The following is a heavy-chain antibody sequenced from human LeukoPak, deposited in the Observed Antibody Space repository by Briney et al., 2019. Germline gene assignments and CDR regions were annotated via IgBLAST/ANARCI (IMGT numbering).Heavy chain of an antibody. CDR2: IKQDGSDK. V-gene: IGHV3-7*01. J-gene: IGHJ4*02. D-gene: IGHD3-22*01. CDR3: ARDLDYSDSSGPYPAY. Sequence: PGGSLRLSCAASGFTFSSYWMTWVRQAPGKGLEWVANIKQDGSDKRYVDSVKGRFTISRDNARNSLYLQVNSLRAEDTAVYYCARDLDYSDSSGPYPAYWGQGTLVTVSS. CDR1: GFTFSSYW.